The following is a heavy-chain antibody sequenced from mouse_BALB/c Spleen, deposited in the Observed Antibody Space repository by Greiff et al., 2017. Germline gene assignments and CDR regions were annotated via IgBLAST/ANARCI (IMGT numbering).Heavy chain of an antibody. CDR2: ISYDGSN. CDR3: ARGDYGPFAY. CDR1: GYSITSGYY. Sequence: ESGPGLVKPSQSLSLTCSVTGYSITSGYYWNWIRQFPGNKLEWMGYISYDGSNNYNPSLKNRISITRDTSKNQFFLKLNSVTTEDTATYYCARGDYGPFAYWGQGTLVTVSA. D-gene: IGHD1-1*01. J-gene: IGHJ3*01. V-gene: IGHV3-6*02.